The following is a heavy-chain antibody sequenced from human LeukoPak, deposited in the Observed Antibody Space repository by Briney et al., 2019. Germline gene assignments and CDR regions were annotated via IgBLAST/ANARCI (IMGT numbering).Heavy chain of an antibody. J-gene: IGHJ4*02. D-gene: IGHD4/OR15-4a*01. Sequence: GGSLRLSCAASGFIFSSYWMHWVRHAPGKGLAWVSRINTDGSSTSYADSVKGRFTISRDNSKNTLYLQMNSLRAEDTAVYYCVKDLTGNWGQGTLVTVSS. CDR3: VKDLTGN. CDR1: GFIFSSYW. CDR2: INTDGSST. V-gene: IGHV3-74*01.